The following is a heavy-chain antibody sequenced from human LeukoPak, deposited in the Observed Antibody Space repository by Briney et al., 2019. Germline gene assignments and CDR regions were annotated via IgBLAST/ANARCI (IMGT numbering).Heavy chain of an antibody. Sequence: ASVKVSCKASGGTFSSYAISWVRQAPGQGLEWMGGIIPIFGTANYAQKFQGRVTITADESTSTAYMELSSLRSEDTAVYYCARVSSGWAHDYYYYYMDVWGKGTTVTISS. CDR3: ARVSSGWAHDYYYYYMDV. V-gene: IGHV1-69*13. D-gene: IGHD6-25*01. CDR2: IIPIFGTA. J-gene: IGHJ6*03. CDR1: GGTFSSYA.